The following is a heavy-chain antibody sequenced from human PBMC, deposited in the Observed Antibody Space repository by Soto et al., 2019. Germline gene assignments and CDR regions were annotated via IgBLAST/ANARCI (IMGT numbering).Heavy chain of an antibody. CDR1: GFTFSSYS. CDR3: ARDLAYYDILTSYYLFDY. CDR2: ISSSSSYI. V-gene: IGHV3-21*01. J-gene: IGHJ4*02. D-gene: IGHD3-9*01. Sequence: EVQLVESGGGLVKPGGSLRLSCAASGFTFSSYSMNWVRQAPGKGLEWVSSISSSSSYIYYADSVKGRFTISRDNAKNSLNLQMNSLRAEDTAVYYCARDLAYYDILTSYYLFDYWGQGTLVTVSS.